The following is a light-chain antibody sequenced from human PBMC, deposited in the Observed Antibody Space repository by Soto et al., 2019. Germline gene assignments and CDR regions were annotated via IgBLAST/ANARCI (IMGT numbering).Light chain of an antibody. CDR2: NIE. V-gene: IGLV8-61*01. J-gene: IGLJ3*02. CDR3: MLCVATGVWV. Sequence: QTVVTQEASLSVSPGGTVTLTCGLNSGSVSTSHYPSWYQQTPGQPPRTLILNIESRPSGVPERFSDTIIGRRAALTITGAQSEDESDYYCMLCVATGVWVFGGGTKLTVL. CDR1: SGSVSTSHY.